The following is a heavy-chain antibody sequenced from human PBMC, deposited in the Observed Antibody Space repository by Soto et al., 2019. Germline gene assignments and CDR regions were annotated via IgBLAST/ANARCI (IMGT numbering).Heavy chain of an antibody. CDR3: TKLIGYCTSTTCPPYYWSMDV. J-gene: IGHJ6*02. Sequence: QVQLVESGGGVVQPGRSLRLSCAASGFTFSSYGMHWVRQAPGKGLEWVAVISYDGSNKYYADSVKGRFTISRDNSKNTLYLQMNSLRAEDTAVYYCTKLIGYCTSTTCPPYYWSMDVWRQGTTVTVSS. D-gene: IGHD2-2*01. V-gene: IGHV3-30*18. CDR2: ISYDGSNK. CDR1: GFTFSSYG.